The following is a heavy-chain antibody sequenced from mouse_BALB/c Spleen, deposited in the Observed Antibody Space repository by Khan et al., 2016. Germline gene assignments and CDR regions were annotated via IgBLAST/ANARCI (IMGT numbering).Heavy chain of an antibody. CDR3: ARSYGYRGFAY. D-gene: IGHD2-2*01. Sequence: EVQLQESGPGLVKPSQSLSLTCTVTGYSITSDYAWNWIRQFPGNKLEWMGYIRYSGSTSYNPSLKSRISITRDTSKNQFFLQLNSVTTEDTATYYCARSYGYRGFAYLGQGTLVTVSA. V-gene: IGHV3-2*02. CDR1: GYSITSDYA. J-gene: IGHJ3*01. CDR2: IRYSGST.